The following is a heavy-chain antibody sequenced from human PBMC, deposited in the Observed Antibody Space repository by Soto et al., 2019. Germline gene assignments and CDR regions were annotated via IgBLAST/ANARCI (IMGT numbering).Heavy chain of an antibody. CDR1: GGSFSGFY. Sequence: QVQLEQWGAGLLKPSQTLSLTCAIYGGSFSGFYWCWICHPPRKGLERIGEINDSGTTNYNPSLKSRVTISADASKTHFSLRLTSVTAADTAVYYCARETSQNVYSHYGMDVWGQGTTVTVSS. CDR3: ARETSQNVYSHYGMDV. CDR2: INDSGTT. V-gene: IGHV4-34*02. J-gene: IGHJ6*02.